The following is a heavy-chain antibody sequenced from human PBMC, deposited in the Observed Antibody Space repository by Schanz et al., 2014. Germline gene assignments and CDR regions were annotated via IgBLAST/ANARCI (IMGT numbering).Heavy chain of an antibody. V-gene: IGHV1-69*09. CDR1: GGTFSTYP. D-gene: IGHD2-21*01. CDR2: IIPSLGLA. J-gene: IGHJ4*02. CDR3: ARDRLECGAECYSVEVFEI. Sequence: QVQLVQSGAELRKPGSSMKVSCKASGGTFSTYPINWVRQAPGQGLEWMGRIIPSLGLAKYEQKFQDKVTITADTSTTTAYMELSGLRSEDTAVYYCARDRLECGAECYSVEVFEIWGQGTLVIVSS.